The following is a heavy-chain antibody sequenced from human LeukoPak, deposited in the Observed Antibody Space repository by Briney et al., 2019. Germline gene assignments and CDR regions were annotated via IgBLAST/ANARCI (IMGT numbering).Heavy chain of an antibody. J-gene: IGHJ6*02. CDR1: GGSFNTYS. CDR2: IIPIFGTP. CDR3: ASVDTAVITAPYYGLDV. V-gene: IGHV1-69*06. D-gene: IGHD5-18*01. Sequence: GASVKVSCKASGGSFNTYSISWVRQAPGQGLEWMGGIIPIFGTPNYEQEFQDRVTITADKSTSTAYMELTSLRSEDTAVYYCASVDTAVITAPYYGLDVWGQGTTVIVSS.